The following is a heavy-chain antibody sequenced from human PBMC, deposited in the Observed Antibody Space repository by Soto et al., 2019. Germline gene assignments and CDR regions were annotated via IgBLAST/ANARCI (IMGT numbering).Heavy chain of an antibody. CDR2: INHSGST. Sequence: SETLSLTCAVYGGSFSGYYWSWIRQPPGKGLEWIGEINHSGSTNYNPSLKSRVTISVDTSKNQFSLKLDSVTAADTAVYYCARGPEYYSSSGFDYWGQGTLVTVSS. CDR1: GGSFSGYY. V-gene: IGHV4-34*01. CDR3: ARGPEYYSSSGFDY. D-gene: IGHD6-6*01. J-gene: IGHJ4*02.